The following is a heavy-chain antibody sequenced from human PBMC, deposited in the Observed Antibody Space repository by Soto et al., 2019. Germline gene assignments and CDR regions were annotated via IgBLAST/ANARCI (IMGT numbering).Heavy chain of an antibody. CDR1: GYTFTMYG. CDR2: ISTFHGNT. Sequence: GGSVKVSWKASGYTFTMYGISCVLQSRLQGREWMGCISTFHGNTNYAQKFQGSVTMTTDTSTSTAYMELRSLTSDDTAIYYCARDTYDTTGYPLDYWGQGTLVTVSS. J-gene: IGHJ4*02. V-gene: IGHV1-18*04. CDR3: ARDTYDTTGYPLDY. D-gene: IGHD3-22*01.